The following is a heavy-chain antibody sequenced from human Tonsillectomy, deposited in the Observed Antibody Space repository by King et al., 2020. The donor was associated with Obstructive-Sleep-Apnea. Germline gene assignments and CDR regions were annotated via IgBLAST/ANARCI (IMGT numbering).Heavy chain of an antibody. CDR2: IYPGDSDT. CDR1: GYTFSKYW. V-gene: IGHV5-51*01. Sequence: VQLVESGAEGKKPGESLKISCTGSGYTFSKYWIGWVRQVPGKGLEWMGMIYPGDSDTRNSPSFEGQVTISVDKSVNTAYLQWSSLKASDTAMYYCARLVEDGHSFGRLDYWGQGTLVIVSS. J-gene: IGHJ4*02. D-gene: IGHD3-3*01. CDR3: ARLVEDGHSFGRLDY.